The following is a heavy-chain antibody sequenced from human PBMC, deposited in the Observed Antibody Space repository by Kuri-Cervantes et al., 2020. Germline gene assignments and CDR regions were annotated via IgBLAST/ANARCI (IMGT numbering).Heavy chain of an antibody. CDR1: GFTFSSYA. V-gene: IGHV3-48*04. Sequence: GESLKISCAASGFTFSSYAMSWVRQAPGKGLEWVSYISSSSTIYYADSVKGRFTISRDNAKNSLYLQMNSLRAEDTAVYYCARDRESGYDYVWGSYRVYNWFDPWGQGTLVTVSS. J-gene: IGHJ5*02. CDR2: ISSSSTI. CDR3: ARDRESGYDYVWGSYRVYNWFDP. D-gene: IGHD3-16*02.